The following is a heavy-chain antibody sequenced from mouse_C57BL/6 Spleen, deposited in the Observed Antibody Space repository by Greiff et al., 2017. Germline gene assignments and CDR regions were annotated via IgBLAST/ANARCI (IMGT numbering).Heavy chain of an antibody. CDR3: TTPFITTVVATNWHFDV. CDR1: GFNIQDDY. CDR2: IDPENGDP. J-gene: IGHJ1*03. D-gene: IGHD1-1*01. V-gene: IGHV14-4*01. Sequence: VQLQQSGAELVRPGASVKLSCTASGFNIQDDYMHWVKQRPEQGLEWIGWIDPENGDPEYASKFQGKATITADTSSNTAYLQLSSLTSEDTAVYYCTTPFITTVVATNWHFDVWGTGTTVTVSS.